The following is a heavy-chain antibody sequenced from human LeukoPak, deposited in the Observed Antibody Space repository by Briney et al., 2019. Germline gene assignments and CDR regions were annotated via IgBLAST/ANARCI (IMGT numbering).Heavy chain of an antibody. CDR1: GYTFIGYY. CDR2: INPHSGGT. J-gene: IGHJ4*02. CDR3: AREGVIGDGYDFFDY. V-gene: IGHV1-2*02. Sequence: ASVTVSCKASGYTFIGYYMHWVRQAPGQGLEWMGWINPHSGGTNSEQNFQGRVTTSRDTSISTVYMELSRLRSDDTALYYCAREGVIGDGYDFFDYWGQGTLVTVSS. D-gene: IGHD5-24*01.